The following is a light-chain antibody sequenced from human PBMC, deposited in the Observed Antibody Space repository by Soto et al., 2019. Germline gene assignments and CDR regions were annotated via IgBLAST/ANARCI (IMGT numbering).Light chain of an antibody. CDR2: GAS. J-gene: IGKJ5*01. CDR3: QQLNTYPIT. CDR1: QGISSY. V-gene: IGKV1-9*01. Sequence: IQLTQSPSSLSASVGDRVTITCRASQGISSYLAWYQQKPGKAPKLPIYGASTLEGGVPFRFSGSGSGTDFTLTISSLQTEDFATYYCQQLNTYPITFGQGTRLAI.